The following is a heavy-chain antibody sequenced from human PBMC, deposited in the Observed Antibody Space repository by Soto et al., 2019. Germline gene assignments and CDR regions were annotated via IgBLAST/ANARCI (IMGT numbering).Heavy chain of an antibody. CDR2: IDPSDSYT. CDR3: ARVHKNWFDS. CDR1: ASNFTAFW. V-gene: IGHV5-10-1*01. J-gene: IGHJ5*01. Sequence: PGESLTISCKASASNFTAFWIHWVRQMPGKGLEWLGKIDPSDSYTNHSPSFEGHVTISTDNSSTTAYLQWRSLRASDTALYFGARVHKNWFDSWAQGTMVTVSS.